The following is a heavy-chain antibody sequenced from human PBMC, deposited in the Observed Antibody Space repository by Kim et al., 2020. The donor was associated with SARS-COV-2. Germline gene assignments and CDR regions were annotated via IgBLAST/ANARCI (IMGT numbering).Heavy chain of an antibody. J-gene: IGHJ6*02. Sequence: GGSLRLSCEASGFTFSYYGMHWVRQAPGKGLEWVAFILFDGSDKSYADAVKGRFTITSENSNSTLSLQMNILRAEDTAVYYCAKVVEKYSYAMDVWGQGTTVSVSS. CDR1: GFTFSYYG. V-gene: IGHV3-30*18. CDR2: ILFDGSDK. D-gene: IGHD2-15*01. CDR3: AKVVEKYSYAMDV.